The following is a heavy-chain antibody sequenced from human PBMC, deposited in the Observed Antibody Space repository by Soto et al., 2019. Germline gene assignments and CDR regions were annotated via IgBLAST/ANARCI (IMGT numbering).Heavy chain of an antibody. CDR1: GFTFSSYA. V-gene: IGHV3-23*01. CDR3: AKDQERSSSWSDY. Sequence: HPGGSLRLACAASGFTFSSYAMSWVRQAPGKGLEWVSAISGSGGSTYYADSVKGRFTISRDNSKDTLYLQMNSLRAEDTAVYYCAKDQERSSSWSDYWGQGTLVTVSS. CDR2: ISGSGGST. D-gene: IGHD6-13*01. J-gene: IGHJ4*02.